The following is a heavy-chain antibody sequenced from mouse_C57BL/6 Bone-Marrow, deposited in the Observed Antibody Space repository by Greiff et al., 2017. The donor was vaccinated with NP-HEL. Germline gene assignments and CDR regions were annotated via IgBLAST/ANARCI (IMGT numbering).Heavy chain of an antibody. CDR3: ARDTVVAHWYFDV. V-gene: IGHV1-64*01. J-gene: IGHJ1*03. Sequence: QVQLQQSGAELVKPGASVKLSCKASGYTFTSYWMHWVKQRPGQGLEWIGMIHPNSGSTNYNEKFKSKATLTVDKSSSTAYMQLSSLTSEDSAVYYCARDTVVAHWYFDVWGTGTTVTVSS. CDR2: IHPNSGST. D-gene: IGHD1-1*01. CDR1: GYTFTSYW.